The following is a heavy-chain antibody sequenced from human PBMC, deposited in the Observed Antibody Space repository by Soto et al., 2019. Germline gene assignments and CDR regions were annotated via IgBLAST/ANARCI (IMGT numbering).Heavy chain of an antibody. J-gene: IGHJ1*01. V-gene: IGHV1-3*01. Sequence: ASVKVSCKASGYTFTSYAMHLVRQAPGQRLEWMGWINAGNGNTKYSQKFQGRVTITRDTSASTAYMELSSLRAEDTAVYYCARGLYGDPREYFQYWGQGTLVTVS. CDR3: ARGLYGDPREYFQY. CDR2: INAGNGNT. D-gene: IGHD4-17*01. CDR1: GYTFTSYA.